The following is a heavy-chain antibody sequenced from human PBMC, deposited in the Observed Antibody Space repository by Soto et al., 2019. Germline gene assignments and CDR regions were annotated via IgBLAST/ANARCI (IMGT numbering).Heavy chain of an antibody. Sequence: PGGSLRLSCAASGFTFSSYGMHWVRQAPGKGLEWVAVISYDGSNKYYADSVKGRFTISRDNSKNTLYLQMNSLRAEDTAVYYCAKVPQDDYSNYWGQGTLVTVSS. D-gene: IGHD4-4*01. CDR2: ISYDGSNK. J-gene: IGHJ4*02. V-gene: IGHV3-30*18. CDR3: AKVPQDDYSNY. CDR1: GFTFSSYG.